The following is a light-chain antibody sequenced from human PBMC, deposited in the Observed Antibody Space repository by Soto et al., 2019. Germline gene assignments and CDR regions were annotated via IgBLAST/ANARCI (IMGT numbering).Light chain of an antibody. CDR3: GSYAGSSTFVV. Sequence: QSALTQPASVSGSPGQSITISCTGTSSDVGSYNLVSWYQQHPGKAPKLRIYEGSKRTSGVSNRVSGSKSGNTASLTISGLQAEDESDYYHGSYAGSSTFVVFGAGTKLTVL. J-gene: IGLJ2*01. CDR1: SSDVGSYNL. CDR2: EGS. V-gene: IGLV2-23*03.